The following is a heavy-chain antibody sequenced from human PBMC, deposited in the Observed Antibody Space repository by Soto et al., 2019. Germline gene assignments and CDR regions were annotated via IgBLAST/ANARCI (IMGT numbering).Heavy chain of an antibody. Sequence: QVQLQESGPGLVKPSQTLSLTCTVSGGSISSGGYYWSWIRQHPGKGLEWIGYIYYSGSTYYNPSLKRRXXFXVXXSKNQFSLKLSSVTAADTAVYYCARAENYDPYFDYWGQGTLVTVSS. J-gene: IGHJ4*01. CDR1: GGSISSGGYY. CDR3: ARAENYDPYFDY. CDR2: IYYSGST. D-gene: IGHD3-3*01. V-gene: IGHV4-31*03.